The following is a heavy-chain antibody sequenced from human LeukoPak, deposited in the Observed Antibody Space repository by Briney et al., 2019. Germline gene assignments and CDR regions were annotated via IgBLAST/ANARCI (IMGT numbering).Heavy chain of an antibody. CDR1: GYTFTSYA. D-gene: IGHD5-24*01. CDR3: ARVMEMATIGLLFDY. J-gene: IGHJ4*02. Sequence: ASVKVSCKASGYTFTSYAMNWVRQAPGQGLEWMGWLNTNTGNPTYAQGFTGRFVFSLDTSVSTAYLQISSLKAEDTAVYYCARVMEMATIGLLFDYWGQGTLVTVSS. CDR2: LNTNTGNP. V-gene: IGHV7-4-1*02.